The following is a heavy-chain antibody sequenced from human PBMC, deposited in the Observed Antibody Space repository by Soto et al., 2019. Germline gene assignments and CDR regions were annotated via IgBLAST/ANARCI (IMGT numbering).Heavy chain of an antibody. Sequence: WGSLRLSCAASGFTFSSYAMHWVRQAPGKGLEWVAVISYDGSNKYYADSVKGRFTISRDNSKNTLYLQMNSLRAEDTAVYYCARERGDSNYYYYYYGMDVWGQGTTVTVSS. CDR2: ISYDGSNK. D-gene: IGHD4-4*01. CDR1: GFTFSSYA. J-gene: IGHJ6*02. CDR3: ARERGDSNYYYYYYGMDV. V-gene: IGHV3-30-3*01.